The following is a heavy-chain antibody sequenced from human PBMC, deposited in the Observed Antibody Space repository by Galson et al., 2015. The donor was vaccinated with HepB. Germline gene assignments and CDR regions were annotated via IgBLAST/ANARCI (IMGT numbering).Heavy chain of an antibody. D-gene: IGHD1-7*01. Sequence: SETLSLTCAVYGGSFSGYYWSWIRQPPGKGLEWIGEINHSGSTNYNPSLKSRVTISVDTSKNQFSLKLSSVTAADTAVYYCARETPLLYNWNYVRGLGVNWFDPWGQGTLVTVSS. CDR1: GGSFSGYY. CDR2: INHSGST. J-gene: IGHJ5*02. V-gene: IGHV4-34*01. CDR3: ARETPLLYNWNYVRGLGVNWFDP.